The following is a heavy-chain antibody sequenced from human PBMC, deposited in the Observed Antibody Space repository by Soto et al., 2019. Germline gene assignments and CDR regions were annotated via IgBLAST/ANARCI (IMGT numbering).Heavy chain of an antibody. D-gene: IGHD2-8*01. CDR3: ARGRCTNGVCPYYFDY. CDR1: GDSISSQY. Sequence: SETLSLTCAVSGDSISSQYWSWIRQPPGKGLEWIGYISNSGSTYYNPSLKSRITMSADTSKNHFSLKLNSVTAADTAVYYCARGRCTNGVCPYYFDYWGQGTLVTVSS. CDR2: ISNSGST. J-gene: IGHJ4*02. V-gene: IGHV4-59*11.